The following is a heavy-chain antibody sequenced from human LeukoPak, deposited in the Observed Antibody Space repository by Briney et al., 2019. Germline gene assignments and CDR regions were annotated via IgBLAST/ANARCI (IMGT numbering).Heavy chain of an antibody. J-gene: IGHJ4*02. V-gene: IGHV3-66*01. CDR1: GFSVSSNY. CDR3: AKDIVVVPAAITFDY. Sequence: GGSLRLSCAASGFSVSSNYMSWVRQAPGKGLEWVSVIYSGGSTYYADSVKGRFTISRDNSKNTLYLQMNSLRAEDTAVYYCAKDIVVVPAAITFDYWGQGTLVTVSS. D-gene: IGHD2-2*01. CDR2: IYSGGST.